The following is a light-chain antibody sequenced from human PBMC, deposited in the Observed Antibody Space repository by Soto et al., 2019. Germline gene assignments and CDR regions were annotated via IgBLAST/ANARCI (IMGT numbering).Light chain of an antibody. J-gene: IGKJ1*01. CDR3: QHFNSYPWT. CDR2: AAS. V-gene: IGKV1-9*01. Sequence: DIQLTQSPSFLSASVEDRVTITCRASQGIYTYLAWYQQKPGKAPELLIYAASTLQSGVPSRFSGSGSGTEFTLTISSLQPEDFATYYCQHFNSYPWTFGQGTKVEIK. CDR1: QGIYTY.